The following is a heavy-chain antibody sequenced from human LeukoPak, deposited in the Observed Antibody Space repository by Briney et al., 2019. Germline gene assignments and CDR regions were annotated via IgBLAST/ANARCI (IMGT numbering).Heavy chain of an antibody. V-gene: IGHV4-59*01. CDR2: ISYIGST. Sequence: SETLSPTCTVPGGSISSYNWSWIRQPPGKELEWIGYISYIGSTNYNPSLKSRVTISIDTSRNQFSLRLSSVTAADTAVYYCARDLVTVTKGFDIWGQGTMVSVSS. J-gene: IGHJ3*02. CDR1: GGSISSYN. CDR3: ARDLVTVTKGFDI. D-gene: IGHD4-17*01.